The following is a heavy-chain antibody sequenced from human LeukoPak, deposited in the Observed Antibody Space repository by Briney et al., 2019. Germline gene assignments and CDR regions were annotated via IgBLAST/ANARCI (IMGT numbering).Heavy chain of an antibody. CDR2: MNPNSGNT. CDR3: ARGAPGGYCSGGSCPYFDY. CDR1: GYSFTSYD. J-gene: IGHJ4*02. D-gene: IGHD2-15*01. Sequence: ASVKVSCKASGYSFTSYDINWVRQATGQGLEWMGWMNPNSGNTGYAQKFQGRVTMTSSTSISTVYMELSSLRSEDTAVYYCARGAPGGYCSGGSCPYFDYWGQGTLVTVSS. V-gene: IGHV1-8*01.